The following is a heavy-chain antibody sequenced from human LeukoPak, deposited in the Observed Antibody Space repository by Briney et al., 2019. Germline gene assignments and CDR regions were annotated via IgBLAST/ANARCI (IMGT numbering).Heavy chain of an antibody. J-gene: IGHJ4*02. CDR1: GFTFSTYA. V-gene: IGHV3-23*01. D-gene: IGHD6-13*01. Sequence: GGSLRLSCVASGFTFSTYAMTWVRQAPGKGLEWVSGISGSGGSTYYADSVKGRFTISRDNSKNTLYLQMNNLRAEDTAVYYCAKDLGVMSIAAAGTDYWGQGTLVTVSS. CDR2: ISGSGGST. CDR3: AKDLGVMSIAAAGTDY.